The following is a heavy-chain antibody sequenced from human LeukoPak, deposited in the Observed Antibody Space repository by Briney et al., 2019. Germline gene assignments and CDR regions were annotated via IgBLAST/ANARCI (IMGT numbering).Heavy chain of an antibody. CDR2: INAGNGNT. CDR3: ARVNYDILTGYSGAVYYFDY. J-gene: IGHJ4*02. V-gene: IGHV1-3*01. Sequence: ASVKVPCKASGYTFTSYAMHWVRQAPGQRLEWMGWINAGNGNTKYSQKFQGRVTITRDTSASTAYMELSSLRSEDTAVYYCARVNYDILTGYSGAVYYFDYWGQGTLVTVSS. D-gene: IGHD3-9*01. CDR1: GYTFTSYA.